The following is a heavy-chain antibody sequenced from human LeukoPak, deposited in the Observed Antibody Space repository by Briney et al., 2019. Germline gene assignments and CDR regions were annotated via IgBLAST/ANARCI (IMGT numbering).Heavy chain of an antibody. CDR1: GFTFSSYA. D-gene: IGHD6-13*01. J-gene: IGHJ4*02. V-gene: IGHV3-30*04. CDR3: ARGGQQLVQPSDY. CDR2: ISYDGSNK. Sequence: GSLRLSCAASGFTFSSYAMHWVRQAPGKGLEWVAVISYDGSNKYYADSVKGRFTISRDNSKNTLYLQMNSLRAEDTAVYYCARGGQQLVQPSDYWGQGTLVTVSS.